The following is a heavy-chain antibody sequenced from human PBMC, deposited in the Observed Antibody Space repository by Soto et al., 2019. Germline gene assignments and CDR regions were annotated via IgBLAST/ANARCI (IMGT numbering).Heavy chain of an antibody. CDR2: IYYRGHT. D-gene: IGHD1-20*01. CDR3: ARGFNWNKVTPGY. V-gene: IGHV4-31*03. J-gene: IGHJ4*02. Sequence: QVQLQESGPGLVKPSQTLSLTCTVSGDSISSGGYYWSWIRQHPGKCLECIAYIYYRGHTYYNPSLKSRATISVDTSKNQFSLKLRSVTAADTAVYFCARGFNWNKVTPGYWGQGTPVTVSS. CDR1: GDSISSGGYY.